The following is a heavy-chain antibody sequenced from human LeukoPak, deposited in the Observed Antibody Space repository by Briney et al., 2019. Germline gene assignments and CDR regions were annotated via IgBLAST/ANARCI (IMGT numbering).Heavy chain of an antibody. CDR3: AGYGVYPY. D-gene: IGHD5/OR15-5a*01. CDR1: GFAVNTYD. Sequence: GGSLRLSCAASGFAVNTYDMHWVRQAPGEGPQWIAYFGISGTIYYADSVRGRFTISRDSAKNSLYLRMNGLRVDDTAIYYCAGYGVYPYWGQGTPVTVSS. V-gene: IGHV3-48*01. CDR2: FGISGTI. J-gene: IGHJ4*02.